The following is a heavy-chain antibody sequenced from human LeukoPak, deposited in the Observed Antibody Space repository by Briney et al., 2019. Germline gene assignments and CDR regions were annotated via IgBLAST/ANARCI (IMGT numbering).Heavy chain of an antibody. J-gene: IGHJ4*02. CDR3: AAEEVWNSPFDY. CDR2: ISGSGGST. V-gene: IGHV3-23*01. D-gene: IGHD1-1*01. Sequence: GGSLRLSCAASGFTFSSYALNWVRQAPGKGLEWVSAISGSGGSTYYTDSVKGRFTISRDNSKNTLYLQMNSLRAENTAVYYCAAEEVWNSPFDYWGQGTLVTVSS. CDR1: GFTFSSYA.